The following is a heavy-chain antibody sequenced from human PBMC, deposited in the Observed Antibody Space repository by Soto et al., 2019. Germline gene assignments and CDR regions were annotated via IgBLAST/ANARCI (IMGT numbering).Heavy chain of an antibody. Sequence: LRLSCAASGFTFSNYWMSWVRQAPGKGLEWVSAISGSGGSTYYADSVKGRFTISRDNSKNTLYLQMNSLRAEDTAVYYCALEVGATSFDIWGQGTMVTVSS. J-gene: IGHJ3*02. CDR1: GFTFSNYW. D-gene: IGHD1-26*01. CDR2: ISGSGGST. CDR3: ALEVGATSFDI. V-gene: IGHV3-23*01.